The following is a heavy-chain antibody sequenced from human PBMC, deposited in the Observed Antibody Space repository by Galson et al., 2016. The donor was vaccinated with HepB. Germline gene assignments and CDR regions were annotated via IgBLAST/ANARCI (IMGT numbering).Heavy chain of an antibody. J-gene: IGHJ1*01. CDR2: ISSSSDII. Sequence: SLRLSCAASGFTFNTYGMNWVRQAPGKGLEWISFISSSSDIIHYADSAKGRFTISRDNAKNALYLQMNSLRDEDMAVYYCARNPEVNIILQHWGQGTLVTVSS. CDR3: ARNPEVNIILQH. CDR1: GFTFNTYG. V-gene: IGHV3-48*02. D-gene: IGHD2/OR15-2a*01.